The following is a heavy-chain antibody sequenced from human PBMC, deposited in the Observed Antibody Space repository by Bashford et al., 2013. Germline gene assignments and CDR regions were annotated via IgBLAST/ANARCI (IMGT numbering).Heavy chain of an antibody. J-gene: IGHJ4*02. D-gene: IGHD1-26*01. CDR3: ARGRVVGATRPIDY. CDR1: GYAFTSFY. Sequence: ASVKVSCKASGYAFTSFYMHWVRQAPGQGLVWMAIINPVSGTTSYAQKFQDRLTMTRDTSTSTVYMELSSLRSEDTAVYYCARGRVVGATRPIDYWGQGTLVTVSS. V-gene: IGHV1-46*01. CDR2: INPVSGTT.